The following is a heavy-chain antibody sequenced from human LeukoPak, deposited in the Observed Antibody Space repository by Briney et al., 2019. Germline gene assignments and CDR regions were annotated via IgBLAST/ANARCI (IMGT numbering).Heavy chain of an antibody. Sequence: GGSLRLSCSASGFNFNNYAMNWVRQAPGKELEYVSAISSNGGSTYYADSVKGRCTISRDNSKNTLYLQMSSLRAEDTAVYYCAREDDDWGPNTLDVWGQGTVVTVSS. V-gene: IGHV3-64D*08. CDR2: ISSNGGST. CDR3: AREDDDWGPNTLDV. J-gene: IGHJ3*01. CDR1: GFNFNNYA. D-gene: IGHD7-27*01.